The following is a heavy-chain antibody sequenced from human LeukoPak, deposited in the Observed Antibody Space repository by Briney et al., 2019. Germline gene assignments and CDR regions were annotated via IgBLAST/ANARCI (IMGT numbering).Heavy chain of an antibody. CDR1: GGSISSYY. Sequence: SETLSLTCTVSGGSISSYYWSWIRQPPGKGLEWIGYIYYSGSTNYNPSLKSRVTISVDTSKNQFSLKLSSVTAADTAVYYCARASQTGIAACGVFDYWGQGTLVTVSS. D-gene: IGHD6-13*01. V-gene: IGHV4-59*08. J-gene: IGHJ4*02. CDR3: ARASQTGIAACGVFDY. CDR2: IYYSGST.